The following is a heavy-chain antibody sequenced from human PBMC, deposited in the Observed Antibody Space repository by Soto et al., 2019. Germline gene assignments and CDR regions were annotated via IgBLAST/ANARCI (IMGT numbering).Heavy chain of an antibody. CDR3: ARVARRLYDRSLFPRRSSNCFDP. J-gene: IGHJ5*02. V-gene: IGHV4-34*01. Sequence: SETLSLTCAVYGVSFSGYYWSWIRQPPGNGLELIGEINPRGSTNYNPSLKSRVTISVYTSKNQFSLKLPSVTAADTAVYYWARVARRLYDRSLFPRRSSNCFDPWGQGTLVTVSS. CDR2: INPRGST. CDR1: GVSFSGYY. D-gene: IGHD2-8*01.